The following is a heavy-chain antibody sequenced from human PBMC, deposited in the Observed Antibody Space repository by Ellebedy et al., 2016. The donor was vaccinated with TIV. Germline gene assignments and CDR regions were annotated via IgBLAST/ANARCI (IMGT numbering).Heavy chain of an antibody. CDR3: AKDIRYTGTTHYYYMDV. D-gene: IGHD1-7*01. CDR1: GFTFDDYA. CDR2: ISWNSGSI. J-gene: IGHJ6*03. Sequence: SLKISXAASGFTFDDYAMHWVRQAPGKGLEWVSGISWNSGSIGYADSVKGRFTISRDNAKNSLYLQMNSLRAEDTALYYCAKDIRYTGTTHYYYMDVWGKGTTVTVSS. V-gene: IGHV3-9*01.